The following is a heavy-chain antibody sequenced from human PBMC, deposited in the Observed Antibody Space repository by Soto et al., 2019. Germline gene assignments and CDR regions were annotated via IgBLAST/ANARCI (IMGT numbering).Heavy chain of an antibody. D-gene: IGHD6-19*01. CDR1: GYIFTTYY. J-gene: IGHJ4*02. V-gene: IGHV1-46*03. Sequence: QVQLVQSGAEVKKPGASVKVSCKASGYIFTTYYVHWVRQAPGQGLEWMGIINPSGGSTSYAQKFQGRVTMTRDTSTSTVYMELSSLRSEDMAVYYCARAPFASGSGWHDYWGQGTLVTVSS. CDR2: INPSGGST. CDR3: ARAPFASGSGWHDY.